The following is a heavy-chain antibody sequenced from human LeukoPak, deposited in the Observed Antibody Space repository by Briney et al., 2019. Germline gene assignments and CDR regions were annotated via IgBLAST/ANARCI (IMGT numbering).Heavy chain of an antibody. Sequence: GGSLRLSCAASGFTFSSYAMSWVRQAPGKGLEWVSAISGSGGSTYYADSVKGRFTISRDNSKNTLYLQMNSLRAEDTAVYCCAKDPYYCSGGSCYYYGMDVWGQGTTVTVSS. D-gene: IGHD2-15*01. V-gene: IGHV3-23*01. CDR2: ISGSGGST. J-gene: IGHJ6*02. CDR3: AKDPYYCSGGSCYYYGMDV. CDR1: GFTFSSYA.